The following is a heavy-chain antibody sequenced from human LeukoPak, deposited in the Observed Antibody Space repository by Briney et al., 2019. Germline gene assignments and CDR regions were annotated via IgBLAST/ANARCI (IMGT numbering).Heavy chain of an antibody. J-gene: IGHJ3*02. V-gene: IGHV3-30*03. CDR1: GFTFSSYG. Sequence: GRSLRLSCAASGFTFSSYGMHWVRQAPGKGLEWVAVISYDGSNKYYADSVKGRFTISRDNSKNTLYLQMNSLRAEDTAVYYCAREGLRYFDWLLYMSHDAFDIWGQGTMVTVSS. D-gene: IGHD3-9*01. CDR3: AREGLRYFDWLLYMSHDAFDI. CDR2: ISYDGSNK.